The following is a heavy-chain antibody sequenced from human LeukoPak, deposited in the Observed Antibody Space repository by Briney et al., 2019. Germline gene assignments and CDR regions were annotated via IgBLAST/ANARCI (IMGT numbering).Heavy chain of an antibody. D-gene: IGHD3-22*01. CDR2: IIPIFGTA. J-gene: IGHJ4*02. CDR1: GGTFSSYA. CDR3: ASSRSDYYDSSGPQTFDY. Sequence: GSSVKVSCKASGGTFSSYAISWVRQAPGQGLEWMGGIIPIFGTANYAQKFQGRVTITTDESTSTAYMDLSSLRSEDTAVYYCASSRSDYYDSSGPQTFDYWGQGTLVTVSS. V-gene: IGHV1-69*05.